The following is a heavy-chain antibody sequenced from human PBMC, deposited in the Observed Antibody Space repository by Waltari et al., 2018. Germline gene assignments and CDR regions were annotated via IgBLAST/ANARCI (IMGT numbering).Heavy chain of an antibody. D-gene: IGHD6-19*01. J-gene: IGHJ1*01. Sequence: QVQLVQSGAEVKKPGSSVKVSCKASGGTFSSYAISWVRQAPGQGLEWMGRINPSFGTANYAQKFQGRVTITADKSTSTAYMELSSLRSEDTAVYYCARDGEQWLAGYFQHWGQGTLVTVSS. V-gene: IGHV1-69*08. CDR1: GGTFSSYA. CDR3: ARDGEQWLAGYFQH. CDR2: INPSFGTA.